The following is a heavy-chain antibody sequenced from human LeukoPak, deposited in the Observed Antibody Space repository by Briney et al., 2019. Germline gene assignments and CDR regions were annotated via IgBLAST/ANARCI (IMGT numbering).Heavy chain of an antibody. CDR3: ARHIPRLTTLDY. CDR2: ISRSGGLT. Sequence: GGSLRLSCAASGFAFSRYSMNWVRQAPGKGLEWVSFISRSGGLTDYADSVRGRFTISRDNAKNSLCLQMNSLRAEDTALYYCARHIPRLTTLDYWGQGTLVTVSS. D-gene: IGHD2-21*01. V-gene: IGHV3-48*04. CDR1: GFAFSRYS. J-gene: IGHJ4*02.